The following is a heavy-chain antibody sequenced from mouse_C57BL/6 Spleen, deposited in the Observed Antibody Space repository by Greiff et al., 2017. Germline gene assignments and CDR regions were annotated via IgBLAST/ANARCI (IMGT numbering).Heavy chain of an antibody. CDR2: ISYDGSN. Sequence: ESGPGLVKPSQSLSLTCSVTGYSITSGYYWNWIRQFPGNKLEWMGYISYDGSNNYNPSLKNRISITRDTSKNQFFLKLNSVTTEDTATYYCARDRDSYSNYDWYFDVWGTGTTVTVSS. CDR1: GYSITSGYY. J-gene: IGHJ1*03. CDR3: ARDRDSYSNYDWYFDV. D-gene: IGHD2-5*01. V-gene: IGHV3-6*01.